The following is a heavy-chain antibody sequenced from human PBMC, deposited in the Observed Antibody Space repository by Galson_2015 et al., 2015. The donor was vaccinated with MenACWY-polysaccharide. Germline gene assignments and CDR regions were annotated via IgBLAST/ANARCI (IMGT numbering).Heavy chain of an antibody. V-gene: IGHV3-33*01. CDR2: IWSSGINT. D-gene: IGHD2-21*01. CDR1: GFLFRSHG. Sequence: LRLSCAASGFLFRSHGLHWVRQAPGRGLGWVALIWSSGINTYYADSVKGRFTTSRDNTKNTLYLQMNSLSTEDTAVYYCETEMIGVAEPCVFEIWGRGTMVTVSS. CDR3: ETEMIGVAEPCVFEI. J-gene: IGHJ3*02.